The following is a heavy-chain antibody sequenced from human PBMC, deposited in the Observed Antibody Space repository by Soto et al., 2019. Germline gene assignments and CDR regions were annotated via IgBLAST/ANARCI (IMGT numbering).Heavy chain of an antibody. D-gene: IGHD4-17*01. V-gene: IGHV4-34*01. CDR3: ARFYGDGSDY. CDR2: INHSGST. J-gene: IGHJ4*02. CDR1: GGSFSDFY. Sequence: SETLSLTCAVYGGSFSDFYWTWIRQPPGMGLEWIGEINHSGSTNYSPSLKSRVTISVDTSKKQFSLKLSSVTAADTAVYYCARFYGDGSDYWGQGALVTASS.